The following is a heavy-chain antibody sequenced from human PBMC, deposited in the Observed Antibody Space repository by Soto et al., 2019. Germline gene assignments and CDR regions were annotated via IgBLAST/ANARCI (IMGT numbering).Heavy chain of an antibody. CDR3: ARGEREDIEEVVGVRPGEYSMDV. V-gene: IGHV3-30-3*01. CDR2: ISYDGSRK. CDR1: EFTFRIFA. D-gene: IGHD1-26*01. J-gene: IGHJ6*02. Sequence: QVHLVESGGGVVQPGSSLRLSCAASEFTFRIFAMHWLRQSPGKGLEWVAVISYDGSRKADSVKGRFTVSRDNSWNTLYLQMNSLSAEDTAIYYCARGEREDIEEVVGVRPGEYSMDVWGQGTTVTVSS.